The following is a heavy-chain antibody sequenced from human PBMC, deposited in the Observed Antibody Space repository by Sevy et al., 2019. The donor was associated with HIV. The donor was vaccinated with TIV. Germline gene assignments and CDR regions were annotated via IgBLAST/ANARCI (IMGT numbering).Heavy chain of an antibody. CDR1: GFTFSSYW. D-gene: IGHD3-3*01. J-gene: IGHJ6*02. CDR3: ARGQLLQFLEWPSYGLDV. V-gene: IGHV3-7*01. CDR2: IKEDGSVK. Sequence: GGSLRLSCEASGFTFSSYWMSWVRQAPGKGLEWVANIKEDGSVKYYVDSVKGRFTISRDNTKNTIYLQMNSLRAEDTAVYYCARGQLLQFLEWPSYGLDVWGQGTTVTVSS.